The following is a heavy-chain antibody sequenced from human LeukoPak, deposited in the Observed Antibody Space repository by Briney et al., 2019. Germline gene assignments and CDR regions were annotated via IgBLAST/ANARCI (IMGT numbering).Heavy chain of an antibody. CDR1: GFTFSSYS. D-gene: IGHD3-3*01. CDR2: ISSSSSYI. Sequence: GGSLRLSCAASGFTFSSYSMNWFGQAPGKGRKWFSSISSSSSYIYYADSVKGRFTISRDNAKNSLYLQMNSLRAEDTAVYYCARGGGFWSGTSWGQGTLVTVSS. J-gene: IGHJ4*02. V-gene: IGHV3-21*01. CDR3: ARGGGFWSGTS.